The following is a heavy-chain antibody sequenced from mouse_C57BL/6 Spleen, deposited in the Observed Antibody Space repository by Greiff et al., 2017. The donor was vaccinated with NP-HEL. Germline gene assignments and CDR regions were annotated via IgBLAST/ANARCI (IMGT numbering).Heavy chain of an antibody. V-gene: IGHV1-54*01. CDR3: EREGYYDYDGYYFDY. CDR2: INPGSGGT. CDR1: GYAFTNYL. Sequence: QVQLQQSGAELVRPGTSVKVSCKASGYAFTNYLIEWVKQRPGQGLEWIGVINPGSGGTNYNEKFKGKATLTADKSSSTAYMQLSSLTSEDSAVYFGEREGYYDYDGYYFDYWGQGTTLTVSS. D-gene: IGHD2-4*01. J-gene: IGHJ2*01.